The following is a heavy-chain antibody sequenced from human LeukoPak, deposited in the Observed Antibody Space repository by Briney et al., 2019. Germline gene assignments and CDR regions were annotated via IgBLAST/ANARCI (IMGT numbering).Heavy chain of an antibody. D-gene: IGHD6-13*01. CDR1: GGSISSSSYY. V-gene: IGHV4-61*05. CDR3: ARAGGPTYSSSWFF. Sequence: PSETLSLTCTVSGGSISSSSYYWGWIRQPPGKGLEWIGYVVYSGSTNYKPSLKSRVTISVDTSKNQFSLKLSSVTAADTAVYYCARAGGPTYSSSWFFWGQGTVVTVSS. J-gene: IGHJ3*01. CDR2: VVYSGST.